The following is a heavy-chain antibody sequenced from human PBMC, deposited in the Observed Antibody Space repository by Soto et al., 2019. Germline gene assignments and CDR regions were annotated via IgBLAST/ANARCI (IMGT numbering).Heavy chain of an antibody. V-gene: IGHV4-30-4*01. D-gene: IGHD6-25*01. CDR2: IYYSGST. CDR1: GGYISSGDYY. Sequence: SETLSLTCSVSGGYISSGDYYWSWIRQPPGKSLEWIGNIYYSGSTSYNPSLKSRASISVDTSKIQFSLRLTSVTASDTAVYYCARFYSSALSKRFDPWGQGTLVTVSS. J-gene: IGHJ5*02. CDR3: ARFYSSALSKRFDP.